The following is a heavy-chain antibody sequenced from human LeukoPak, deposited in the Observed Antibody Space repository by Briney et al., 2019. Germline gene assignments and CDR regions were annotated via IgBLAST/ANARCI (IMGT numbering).Heavy chain of an antibody. CDR1: GFTFSSYS. CDR2: ISSSSSTI. V-gene: IGHV3-48*01. Sequence: PGGSLRLSCAASGFTFSSYSMNWVRQAPGKGLEWVSYISSSSSTIYYADSVKGRFTISRDNAKNSLYLQMNSLRAEDTAVYYCARVRYYDFWSGNHYFDYWGQGTLVTVSS. CDR3: ARVRYYDFWSGNHYFDY. J-gene: IGHJ4*02. D-gene: IGHD3-3*01.